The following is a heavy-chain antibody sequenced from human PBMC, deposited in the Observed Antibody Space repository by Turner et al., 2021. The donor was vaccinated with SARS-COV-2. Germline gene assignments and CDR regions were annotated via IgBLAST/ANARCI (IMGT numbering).Heavy chain of an antibody. V-gene: IGHV4-30-4*01. Sequence: QVQLQESGPGLVKPSQTLSLTCTVSGGSISSGDYYWSWIRQPPGKGLEWIGYIYYSGSTYYNPSLKSRVTISVDTSKNQFSLKLISVTAADTAVYYCARVLVLRRAYFDYWGQGTLVTVSS. CDR2: IYYSGST. J-gene: IGHJ4*02. CDR1: GGSISSGDYY. CDR3: ARVLVLRRAYFDY. D-gene: IGHD2-8*01.